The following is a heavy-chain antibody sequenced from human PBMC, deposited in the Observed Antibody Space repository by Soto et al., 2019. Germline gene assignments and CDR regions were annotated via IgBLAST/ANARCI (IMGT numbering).Heavy chain of an antibody. CDR3: IRVKGTSGWGAFDY. V-gene: IGHV3-74*01. CDR1: GFTFSGFW. D-gene: IGHD6-19*01. CDR2: INGDGSVT. J-gene: IGHJ4*02. Sequence: EVQLVESGGGLVQPGGSLRLSCTASGFTFSGFWMHWVRQAPGKGLVWVSRINGDGSVTNYADSVKGRFTISRDNAKNTLNLQMNNLRVEDGAVYYWIRVKGTSGWGAFDYWGQGNQVTVSS.